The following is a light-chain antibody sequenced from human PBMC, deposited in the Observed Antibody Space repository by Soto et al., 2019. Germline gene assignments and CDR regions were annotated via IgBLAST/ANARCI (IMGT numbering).Light chain of an antibody. CDR1: QSVSSN. CDR3: QQYDNWPYT. Sequence: EIVMTQSPATLSVSPGERATLSCRAGQSVSSNLAWYQQKPGQAPRLLIYGASTRATGIPARFSGSGSGTEFTLTMSSLQSEDFAVYYCQQYDNWPYTFGQGTKLEIK. CDR2: GAS. J-gene: IGKJ2*01. V-gene: IGKV3-15*01.